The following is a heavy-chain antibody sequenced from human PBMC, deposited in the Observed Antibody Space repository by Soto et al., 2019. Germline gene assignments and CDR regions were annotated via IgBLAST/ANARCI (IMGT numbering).Heavy chain of an antibody. J-gene: IGHJ6*02. CDR2: IMPIFATP. Sequence: QVQLMQSGAEVKKPGSSVKVSCKASGGTFSTSAISWVRQAPGEGLEWVGGIMPIFATPDYAKKFQGRVTISADESTDTAYLELTSLTTDDPAVYYCAIDKARQQLGGNYYYILDVWGQGTAITVSS. CDR1: GGTFSTSA. V-gene: IGHV1-69*12. CDR3: AIDKARQQLGGNYYYILDV. D-gene: IGHD3-3*02.